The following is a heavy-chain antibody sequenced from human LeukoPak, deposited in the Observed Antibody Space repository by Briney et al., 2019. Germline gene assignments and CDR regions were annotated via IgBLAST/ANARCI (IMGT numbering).Heavy chain of an antibody. CDR1: AGSINSGSYY. Sequence: SETLSLTCSVSAGSINSGSYYWNWIRQPAGNGLEWIGRIYSSGSTNYNPSLKSRVNISVDTSKNQFSLKLSSVTAADTAVYYCARYEAVAGVFDYWGQGTLVTVSS. J-gene: IGHJ4*02. CDR2: IYSSGST. V-gene: IGHV4-61*02. CDR3: ARYEAVAGVFDY. D-gene: IGHD6-19*01.